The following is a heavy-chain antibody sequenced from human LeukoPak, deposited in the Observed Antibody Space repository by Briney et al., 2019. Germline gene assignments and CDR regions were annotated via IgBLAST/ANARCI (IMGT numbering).Heavy chain of an antibody. V-gene: IGHV3-49*04. Sequence: GGSLRLSCTASGFTFGDYAMSWVRQAPGKVLEWVGFIRSKAYGGTTEYAASVKGRFTISRDDSKSIAYLQMNSLKTEDTAVYYCTRDSYYYDSSGPEDIDYWGQGTLVTVSS. CDR1: GFTFGDYA. CDR3: TRDSYYYDSSGPEDIDY. CDR2: IRSKAYGGTT. J-gene: IGHJ4*02. D-gene: IGHD3-22*01.